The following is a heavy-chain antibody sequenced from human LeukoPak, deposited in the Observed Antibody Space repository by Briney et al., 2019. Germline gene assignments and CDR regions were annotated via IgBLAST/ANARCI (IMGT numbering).Heavy chain of an antibody. CDR1: GESFSAYY. CDR3: ATTGRRTTVTTFGRYNYMDV. D-gene: IGHD4-17*01. CDR2: INHSGST. V-gene: IGHV4-34*01. J-gene: IGHJ6*03. Sequence: LETLSLTCAVYGESFSAYYWSWIRETPGKGLEWIGEINHSGSTDYNPSLESRVTISLDTSKNHFSLKLSSLTAADTGVYYCATTGRRTTVTTFGRYNYMDVWGKGTTVIISS.